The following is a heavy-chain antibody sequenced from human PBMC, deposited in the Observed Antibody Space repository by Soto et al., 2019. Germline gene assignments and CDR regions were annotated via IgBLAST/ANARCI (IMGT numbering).Heavy chain of an antibody. Sequence: GESLKISCKGSGYSFTSYWIGWVCQMPGKGLEWMGIIYPGDSDTRYSPSFQGQVTISADKSISTAYLQWSSLKASDTAMYYCARLGEYCSSTSCRNYYYYYYMDVWGKGTTV. D-gene: IGHD2-2*01. J-gene: IGHJ6*03. V-gene: IGHV5-51*01. CDR1: GYSFTSYW. CDR3: ARLGEYCSSTSCRNYYYYYYMDV. CDR2: IYPGDSDT.